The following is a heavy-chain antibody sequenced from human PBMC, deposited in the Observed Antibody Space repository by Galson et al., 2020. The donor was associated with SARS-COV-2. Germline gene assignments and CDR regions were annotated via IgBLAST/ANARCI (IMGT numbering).Heavy chain of an antibody. CDR1: GGTFSSSA. D-gene: IGHD1-1*01. V-gene: IGHV1-69*05. Sequence: ASVTVSCKDSGGTFSSSALSWVRQAPGQGLEWMGGIIPIFGTANYAQKFQGRVTITTDESTSTAYMELSSLRSEDTAVYYCALLEPHPRFDYWGQGTLVTVSS. CDR2: IIPIFGTA. CDR3: ALLEPHPRFDY. J-gene: IGHJ4*02.